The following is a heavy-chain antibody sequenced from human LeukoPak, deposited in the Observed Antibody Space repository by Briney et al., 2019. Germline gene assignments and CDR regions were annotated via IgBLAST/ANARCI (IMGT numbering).Heavy chain of an antibody. CDR2: INPSGGSP. CDR1: GYTFISNY. V-gene: IGHV1-46*01. D-gene: IGHD5-18*01. J-gene: IGHJ4*02. CDR3: AREIGPIQLHLWGSAFDY. Sequence: ASVKVSCMAYGYTFISNYLNWVRQAPGQGLEWVGIINPSGGSPSYAQKFQGRVTMTRDTSTSTVYMKLSSLRSEDTAVYYCAREIGPIQLHLWGSAFDYWGQGTLVTVSS.